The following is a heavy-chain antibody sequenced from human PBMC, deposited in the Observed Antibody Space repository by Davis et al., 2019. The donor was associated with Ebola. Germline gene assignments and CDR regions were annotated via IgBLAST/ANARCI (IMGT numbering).Heavy chain of an antibody. Sequence: GESLKISCQGSGYSFTNYWIGWVRQMPGKGLEWMGRIDPSDSYTNYSPSFQGHVTISADKSISTAYLQWSSLKASDTAMYYCASTDESIAARFDYYGMDVWGQGTTVTVSS. D-gene: IGHD6-6*01. V-gene: IGHV5-10-1*01. CDR3: ASTDESIAARFDYYGMDV. CDR2: IDPSDSYT. J-gene: IGHJ6*02. CDR1: GYSFTNYW.